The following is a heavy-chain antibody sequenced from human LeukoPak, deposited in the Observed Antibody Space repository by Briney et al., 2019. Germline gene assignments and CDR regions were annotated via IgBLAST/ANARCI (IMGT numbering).Heavy chain of an antibody. CDR3: ARVRGCYDFWSGFCGWFDP. CDR1: GGTFSSYA. CDR2: IIPIFGTA. J-gene: IGHJ5*02. Sequence: SVKVSCKASGGTFSSYAISWVRQAPGQGLEWMGGIIPIFGTANYAQKFQGRVTITADKSTSTAYMELSSLRSEDTAVYYCARVRGCYDFWSGFCGWFDPWGQGTLVTVSS. D-gene: IGHD3-3*01. V-gene: IGHV1-69*06.